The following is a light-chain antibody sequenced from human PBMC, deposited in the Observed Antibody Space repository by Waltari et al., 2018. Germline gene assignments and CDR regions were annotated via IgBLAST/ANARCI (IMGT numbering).Light chain of an antibody. J-gene: IGLJ2*01. CDR2: STR. V-gene: IGLV7-43*01. CDR3: LLNLGDIRV. Sequence: QTMVTQEPSVTVSPGGTVTLTCAPRNGAGTSATDPNWVQQKPGQAPRTLIYSTRNKEPWTPARFSGALVGGKAALTLSGAESDDEADYYCLLNLGDIRVFGGGTKLTVL. CDR1: NGAGTSATD.